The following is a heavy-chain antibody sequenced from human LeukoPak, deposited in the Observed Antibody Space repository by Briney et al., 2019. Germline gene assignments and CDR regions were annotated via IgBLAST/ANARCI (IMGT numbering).Heavy chain of an antibody. CDR1: GFTFSSYE. CDR3: ASQPSYYDFWSGLSPDYYYMDV. V-gene: IGHV3-48*03. CDR2: ISSSGSTI. J-gene: IGHJ6*03. Sequence: PGGSLRLSCAASGFTFSSYEMNWVRQAPGKGLEWVSYISSSGSTIYYADSVKGRFTISRDNAKNSLYLQMNSLRAEDTAVYYCASQPSYYDFWSGLSPDYYYMDVWGKGTTVTVSS. D-gene: IGHD3-3*01.